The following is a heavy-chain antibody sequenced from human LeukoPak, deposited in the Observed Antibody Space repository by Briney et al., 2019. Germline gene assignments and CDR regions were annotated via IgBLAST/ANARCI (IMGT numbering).Heavy chain of an antibody. CDR3: ARDRWDLIAIDY. V-gene: IGHV4-38-2*02. Sequence: PSETLSLTCTVSGYSIISGYSWEWIRQPPGKGLEWIGSFHYSGSTYYNPSLMSRVTMSVDTSKNQFSLKLSSVTAADTAVYYCARDRWDLIAIDYWGQGTLVTVSS. D-gene: IGHD1-26*01. CDR2: FHYSGST. J-gene: IGHJ4*02. CDR1: GYSIISGYS.